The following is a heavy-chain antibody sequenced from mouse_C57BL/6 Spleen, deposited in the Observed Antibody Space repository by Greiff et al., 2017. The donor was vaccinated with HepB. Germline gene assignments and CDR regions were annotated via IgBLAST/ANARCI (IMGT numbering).Heavy chain of an antibody. Sequence: QVQLQQSGAELAKPGASVKLSCKASGYTFTSYWMHWVKQRPGQGLEWIGYINPSSGYTKYNQKFKDKATLTADKSSSTAYMQLSSLTYEDSAVFYCARRTTVVATGFDYWGQGTTLTVSS. D-gene: IGHD1-1*01. CDR3: ARRTTVVATGFDY. J-gene: IGHJ2*01. CDR2: INPSSGYT. V-gene: IGHV1-7*01. CDR1: GYTFTSYW.